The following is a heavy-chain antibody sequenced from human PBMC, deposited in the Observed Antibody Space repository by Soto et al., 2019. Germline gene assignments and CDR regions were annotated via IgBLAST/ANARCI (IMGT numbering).Heavy chain of an antibody. Sequence: SVKVSCKASGDAFASCAMRWVRQAPGQRLEWMGWINPGNGNTKNSQKFQGRVTITRDTFASTAYMELSSLRSEDTAVYYCARGASSVTTFYFDLWGRGTLVTVSS. CDR2: INPGNGNT. J-gene: IGHJ2*01. CDR1: GDAFASCA. D-gene: IGHD4-17*01. CDR3: ARGASSVTTFYFDL. V-gene: IGHV1-3*01.